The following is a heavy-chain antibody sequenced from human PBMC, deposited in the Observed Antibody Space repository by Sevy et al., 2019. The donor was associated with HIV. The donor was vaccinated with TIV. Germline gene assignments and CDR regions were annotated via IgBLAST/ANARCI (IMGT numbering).Heavy chain of an antibody. CDR1: GFTFSSYA. V-gene: IGHV3-23*01. CDR3: AKDSYSSSWYFDY. Sequence: GGSLRLSCAASGFTFSSYAMSWVRQAPGKGLEWVSAISGSGGSTYYADSVKGRFTISRDNSKNTQYLQMNSLRAEDTAVYYCAKDSYSSSWYFDYWGQGTLVTVSS. CDR2: ISGSGGST. D-gene: IGHD6-13*01. J-gene: IGHJ4*02.